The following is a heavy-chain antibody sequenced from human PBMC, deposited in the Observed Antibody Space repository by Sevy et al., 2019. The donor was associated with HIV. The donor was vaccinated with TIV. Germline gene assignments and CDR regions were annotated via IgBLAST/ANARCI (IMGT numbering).Heavy chain of an antibody. V-gene: IGHV3-30-3*01. Sequence: GGSLRLSCAASGFTFSSYAMHWVRQAPGKGLEWVAVISYDGSNKYYADSVKGRFTISRDNSKNTLYLQMNSLRAEDTAVYYWARVNGPNSEWLLGDYFDYWGQGTLVTFSS. J-gene: IGHJ4*02. CDR2: ISYDGSNK. CDR1: GFTFSSYA. D-gene: IGHD3-3*01. CDR3: ARVNGPNSEWLLGDYFDY.